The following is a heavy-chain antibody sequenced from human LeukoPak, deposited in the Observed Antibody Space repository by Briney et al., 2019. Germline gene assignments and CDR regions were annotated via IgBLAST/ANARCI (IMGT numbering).Heavy chain of an antibody. Sequence: PGGSLRLSCAASGFTFNSYAMYWVRQAPGKELEWVSGIFGSGGSAHYADSVKGRFTISRDNSKNTVYLQMDSLRVEDTAVYYCGKTTTGYSSGRYPGWSVDYWGQGTLVTVSS. CDR3: GKTTTGYSSGRYPGWSVDY. CDR1: GFTFNSYA. V-gene: IGHV3-23*01. CDR2: IFGSGGSA. D-gene: IGHD6-19*01. J-gene: IGHJ4*02.